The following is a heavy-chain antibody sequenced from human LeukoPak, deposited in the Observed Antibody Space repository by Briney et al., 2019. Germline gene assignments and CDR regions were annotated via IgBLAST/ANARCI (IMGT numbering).Heavy chain of an antibody. D-gene: IGHD5/OR15-5a*01. CDR2: IRQDGSEK. Sequence: GGSLRLSCAASGFTFSRYWMSWVRQAPGKGLEWVANIRQDGSEKYYIDSVKGRFTISRDNAQNLLYLQMNSLRAEDTAVYYCAKAMSYYYYYYGMDVWGQGTTVTVSS. J-gene: IGHJ6*02. V-gene: IGHV3-7*01. CDR3: AKAMSYYYYYYGMDV. CDR1: GFTFSRYW.